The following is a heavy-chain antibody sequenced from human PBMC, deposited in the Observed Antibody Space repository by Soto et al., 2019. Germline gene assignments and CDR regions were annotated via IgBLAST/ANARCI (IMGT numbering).Heavy chain of an antibody. D-gene: IGHD3-10*01. CDR1: GGSISSSNW. Sequence: QVQLQESGPGLVKPSGTLSLTCAVSGGSISSSNWWSWVRQPPGKGLQWIGEIYHSGSTNYVPSLTSRVTISVAKSRNQFSLKLSTVTAADTAVYYCARRWGEGRVDYWGQGTLVTVSS. CDR3: ARRWGEGRVDY. J-gene: IGHJ4*02. V-gene: IGHV4-4*02. CDR2: IYHSGST.